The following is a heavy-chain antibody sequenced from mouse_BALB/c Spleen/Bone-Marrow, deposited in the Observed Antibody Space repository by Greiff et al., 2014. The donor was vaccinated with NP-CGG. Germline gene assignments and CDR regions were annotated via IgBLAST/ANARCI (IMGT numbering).Heavy chain of an antibody. Sequence: QVQLKDSGAELVKPGASVKLSCKASGYTLTSYFLYWVKQRPGQGLEWIGEINPSSGGTNFNEKFKSKATLTIDKSSSTVYMQLSSLTSEDSAVYYCTRSGPGFAYWGQGTLVTVSA. CDR3: TRSGPGFAY. V-gene: IGHV1S81*02. CDR1: GYTLTSYF. J-gene: IGHJ3*01. CDR2: INPSSGGT.